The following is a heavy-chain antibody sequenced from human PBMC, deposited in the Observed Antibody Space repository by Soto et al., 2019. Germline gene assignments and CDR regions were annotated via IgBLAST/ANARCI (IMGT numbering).Heavy chain of an antibody. CDR3: ARDSGSYPRLDAFDI. CDR2: IGTAGDT. Sequence: PGGSLRLSCAASGFTFSSYDMHRVRQATGKGLEWVSAIGTAGDTYYPGSVKGRFTISRENAKNSLYLQMNSLRAEDTAVYYCARDSGSYPRLDAFDIWGQGTMVTVSS. J-gene: IGHJ3*02. CDR1: GFTFSSYD. D-gene: IGHD1-26*01. V-gene: IGHV3-13*01.